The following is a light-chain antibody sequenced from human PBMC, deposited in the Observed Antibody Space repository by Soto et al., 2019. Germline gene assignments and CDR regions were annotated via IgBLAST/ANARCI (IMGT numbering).Light chain of an antibody. CDR3: SSYGGSNIPLYV. V-gene: IGLV2-8*01. Sequence: QFVLTQPPSASGSPGQSLTISCAGTGSDVGAYKYVSWYQQHPGKAPKLIIYEVDKRPSGVPDRFSGSKSGNTASLTVSGLQAEDEADYYCSSYGGSNIPLYVFGTGTKVTVL. CDR2: EVD. J-gene: IGLJ1*01. CDR1: GSDVGAYKY.